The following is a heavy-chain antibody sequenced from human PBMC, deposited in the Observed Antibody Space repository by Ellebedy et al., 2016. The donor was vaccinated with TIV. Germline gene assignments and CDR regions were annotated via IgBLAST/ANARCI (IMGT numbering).Heavy chain of an antibody. CDR1: GFTFSSYA. V-gene: IGHV3-23*01. J-gene: IGHJ4*02. CDR3: AKDLEGYCSGGSCFPNDY. CDR2: ISGSGGST. Sequence: GESLKISCAASGFTFSSYAMSWVRQAPGKGLEWVSAISGSGGSTYYADSVKGRFTISRDNSKNTLYLQMNSLRAEDTAVYYCAKDLEGYCSGGSCFPNDYWGQGTLVTVSS. D-gene: IGHD2-15*01.